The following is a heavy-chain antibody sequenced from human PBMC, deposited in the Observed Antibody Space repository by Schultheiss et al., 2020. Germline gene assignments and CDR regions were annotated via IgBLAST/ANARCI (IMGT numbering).Heavy chain of an antibody. D-gene: IGHD6-13*01. Sequence: ASVKVSCKASGYTFTSYAMHWVRQAPGQRLEWMGWINAGNGNTEDPQKLQGRVTITRDTSASTAYMELSSLRSEDTAVYYCARDPTIIAAAGLFDYWGQGTLVTVAS. CDR1: GYTFTSYA. V-gene: IGHV1-3*01. CDR2: INAGNGNT. CDR3: ARDPTIIAAAGLFDY. J-gene: IGHJ4*02.